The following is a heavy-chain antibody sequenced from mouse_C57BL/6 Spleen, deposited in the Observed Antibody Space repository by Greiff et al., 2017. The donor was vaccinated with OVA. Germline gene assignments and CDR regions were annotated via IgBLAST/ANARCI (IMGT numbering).Heavy chain of an antibody. CDR1: GFTFSSYA. Sequence: EVQLVESGEGLVKPGGSLKLSCAASGFTFSSYAMSWVRQTPEKRLEWVAYISSGGDYIYYADTVKGRFTISRENARNTLYLQMSSLKYEDTSMYYCTREIYDGYYFDYWGQVTTLTVSS. CDR2: ISSGGDYI. D-gene: IGHD2-3*01. V-gene: IGHV5-9-1*02. CDR3: TREIYDGYYFDY. J-gene: IGHJ2*01.